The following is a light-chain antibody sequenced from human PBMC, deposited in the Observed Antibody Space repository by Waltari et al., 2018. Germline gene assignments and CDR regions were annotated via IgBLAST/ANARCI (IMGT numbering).Light chain of an antibody. CDR3: QSYDSSLSHWV. J-gene: IGLJ3*02. Sequence: QSVLTQTPSVSGAPGQRVIISCTSSSPNIGPGYDVHWYQQLTGTDPKLLISGNNNRRSGVPDRFFGSKSGTSASLAITGLQAEDEADYYCQSYDSSLSHWVFGGGTKLTVL. CDR2: GNN. V-gene: IGLV1-40*01. CDR1: SPNIGPGYD.